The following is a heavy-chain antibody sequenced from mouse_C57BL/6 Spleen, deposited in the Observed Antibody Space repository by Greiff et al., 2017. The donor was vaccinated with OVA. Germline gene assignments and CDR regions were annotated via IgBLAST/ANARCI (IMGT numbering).Heavy chain of an antibody. V-gene: IGHV1-64*01. D-gene: IGHD1-1*01. J-gene: IGHJ2*01. CDR1: GYTFTSYW. CDR3: ASGYYGSSYYFDY. CDR2: IHPNSGST. Sequence: QVQLQQSGAELVKPGASVKLSCKASGYTFTSYWMHWVKQRPGQGLEWIGMIHPNSGSTNYNEKFKSKATLTVDKSSSTAYMQLSSLTSEDSAVYYCASGYYGSSYYFDYWGQGTTLTVSS.